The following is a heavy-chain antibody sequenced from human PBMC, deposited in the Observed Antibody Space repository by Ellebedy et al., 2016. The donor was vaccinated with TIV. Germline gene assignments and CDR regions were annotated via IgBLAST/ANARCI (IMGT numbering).Heavy chain of an antibody. V-gene: IGHV1-2*02. D-gene: IGHD4-17*01. Sequence: ASVKVSXXASGGTFSSYAITWVRQAPGQGLEWMGWINPNSGGTNYAQKFQGRVTMSRDTSIGTAYMELSRLRSDDTAVYYCAKLRGMTTVITEDIWGQGTMVTVSS. CDR1: GGTFSSYA. CDR2: INPNSGGT. CDR3: AKLRGMTTVITEDI. J-gene: IGHJ3*02.